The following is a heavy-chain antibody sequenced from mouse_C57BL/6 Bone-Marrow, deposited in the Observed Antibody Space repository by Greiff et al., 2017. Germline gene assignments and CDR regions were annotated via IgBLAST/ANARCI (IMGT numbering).Heavy chain of an antibody. CDR1: GYTFTSYW. V-gene: IGHV1-55*01. CDR3: SRSGPLGRSFDY. Sequence: QVQLQQPGAELVKPGASVKMSCKASGYTFTSYWITWVKQRPGQGLEWIGDIYPTSGRTNYNEKFKSKAILTVDTSSNTAYMQLSNLTSEDSAFFYCSRSGPLGRSFDYWGQGTTLTVSS. J-gene: IGHJ2*01. CDR2: IYPTSGRT. D-gene: IGHD4-1*01.